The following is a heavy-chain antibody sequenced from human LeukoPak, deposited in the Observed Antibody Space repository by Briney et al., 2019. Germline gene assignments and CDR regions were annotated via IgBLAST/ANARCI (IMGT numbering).Heavy chain of an antibody. Sequence: SETLSLTCAVYGGSFSDHYWNWIRQPPGKGLEWIGEINHSGTTNYNASLKSRVTISVDTSKNQFSLKLSSVTAADTAVYYCARRLGVVIIRYFDYWGQGTLVTVSS. CDR1: GGSFSDHY. D-gene: IGHD3-3*01. V-gene: IGHV4-34*01. J-gene: IGHJ4*02. CDR2: INHSGTT. CDR3: ARRLGVVIIRYFDY.